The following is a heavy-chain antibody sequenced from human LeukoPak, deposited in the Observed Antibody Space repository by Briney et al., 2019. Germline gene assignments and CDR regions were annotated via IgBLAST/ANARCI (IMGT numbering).Heavy chain of an antibody. D-gene: IGHD3-10*01. Sequence: GGSLRLSCAASGFTVRNYCMSWVRQAPGKGLEWVAVIYGDGSTYYADSVKVRFTISSDNLKNTLSLQMDSLRAADKAMYYCARGSPVASGRYSIYSSWGQGTLVTVSP. CDR3: ARGSPVASGRYSIYSS. V-gene: IGHV3-53*01. J-gene: IGHJ5*02. CDR1: GFTVRNYC. CDR2: IYGDGST.